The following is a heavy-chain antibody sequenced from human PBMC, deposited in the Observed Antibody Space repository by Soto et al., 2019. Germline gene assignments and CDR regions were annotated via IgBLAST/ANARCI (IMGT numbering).Heavy chain of an antibody. Sequence: QVQLVESGGGVVQPGRSLRLSCAASGFTCSNYGMHWVRQAPCKGLVWVAVIWYDGSNKYYGDSVKGRFTISRDNSKNKLYLQMNSLRGEDMAVYYCARDRDPMTTVTEIGCWGQGTLVTVSS. CDR3: ARDRDPMTTVTEIGC. CDR2: IWYDGSNK. CDR1: GFTCSNYG. V-gene: IGHV3-33*01. J-gene: IGHJ4*02. D-gene: IGHD4-17*01.